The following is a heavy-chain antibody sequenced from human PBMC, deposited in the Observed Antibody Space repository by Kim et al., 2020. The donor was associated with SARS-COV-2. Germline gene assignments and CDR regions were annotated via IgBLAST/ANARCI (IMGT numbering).Heavy chain of an antibody. V-gene: IGHV4-39*01. Sequence: SETLSLTCTVSGGSVSSGSFFWAWIRQPPGTGLEWIASFSYSGSTYYNPSLKSRLATSLDTSKNQFSLKLSPVTAAATAVYYCARHPPWAADKGGFDPWG. J-gene: IGHJ5*02. CDR1: GGSVSSGSFF. CDR2: FSYSGST. CDR3: ARHPPWAADKGGFDP. D-gene: IGHD6-13*01.